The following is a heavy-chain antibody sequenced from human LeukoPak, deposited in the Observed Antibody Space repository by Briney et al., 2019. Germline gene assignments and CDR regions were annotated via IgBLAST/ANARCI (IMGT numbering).Heavy chain of an antibody. V-gene: IGHV1-69*01. J-gene: IGHJ4*02. Sequence: GASVKVSCKASGGTFSSYAICWVRQAPGQGLEWMGGIIPIFGTANYAQKFQGRVTITADESTSTAYMELSSLRSEDTAVYYCARSEVRGVPSYYFGYWGQGTLVTVSS. D-gene: IGHD3-10*01. CDR3: ARSEVRGVPSYYFGY. CDR2: IIPIFGTA. CDR1: GGTFSSYA.